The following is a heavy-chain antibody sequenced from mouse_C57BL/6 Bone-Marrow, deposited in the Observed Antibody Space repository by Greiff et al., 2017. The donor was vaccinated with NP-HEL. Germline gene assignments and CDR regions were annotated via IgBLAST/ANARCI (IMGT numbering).Heavy chain of an antibody. V-gene: IGHV5-9-1*02. CDR1: GFTFSSYA. CDR3: TSDRDSFYYYGSSHWYFDV. Sequence: EVKLVESGEGLVKPGGSLKLSCAASGFTFSSYAMSWVRQTPEKRLEWVAYISSGGAYIYYADTVKGRFTISRDNARNTLYLQMSSLKSEDTAMYYCTSDRDSFYYYGSSHWYFDVWGTGTTVTVSS. D-gene: IGHD1-1*01. CDR2: ISSGGAYI. J-gene: IGHJ1*03.